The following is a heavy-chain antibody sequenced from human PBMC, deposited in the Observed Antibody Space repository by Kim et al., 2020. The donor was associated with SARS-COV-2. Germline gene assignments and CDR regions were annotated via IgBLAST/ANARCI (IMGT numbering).Heavy chain of an antibody. D-gene: IGHD6-19*01. CDR3: ASQWGSRGRVFYYGL. V-gene: IGHV4-39*01. J-gene: IGHJ6*01. CDR2: IFYSGST. CDR1: GDSISTSSYY. Sequence: SETLSLTCTVSGDSISTSSYYWGWIRQPPGKGLEWIGSIFYSGSTYYNPSLNSRVTISVDTSKNQFSLKLKSVTAADTAVYFCASQWGSRGRVFYYGL.